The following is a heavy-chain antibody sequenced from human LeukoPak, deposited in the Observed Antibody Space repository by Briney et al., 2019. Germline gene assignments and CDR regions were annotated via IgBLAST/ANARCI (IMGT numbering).Heavy chain of an antibody. D-gene: IGHD3-22*01. J-gene: IGHJ4*02. CDR3: ARLAVGKHYDSSGYYLSPFDY. Sequence: ASVKVSCKASGYTFSSYAMNWVRQAPGQGLEFMGWINTYNGNPTYAQAFTGRFVFSVDTSVSTAYLQISSLKTEDTAVYYCARLAVGKHYDSSGYYLSPFDYWGQGTLVTVSS. CDR2: INTYNGNP. V-gene: IGHV7-4-1*02. CDR1: GYTFSSYA.